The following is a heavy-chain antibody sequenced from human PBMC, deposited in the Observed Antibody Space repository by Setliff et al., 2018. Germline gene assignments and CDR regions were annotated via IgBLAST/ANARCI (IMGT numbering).Heavy chain of an antibody. Sequence: GASVKVSCKASGGTFSIYTISWVRQAPGQGLEWMGRIIPIFGTANYAQKFQGRVTITADESTSTAYMELSSLRSEDTAVYYCARDGDNYYDSSGYYLNHAFDIWGQGTMVTVSS. CDR1: GGTFSIYT. V-gene: IGHV1-69*13. CDR2: IIPIFGTA. CDR3: ARDGDNYYDSSGYYLNHAFDI. D-gene: IGHD3-22*01. J-gene: IGHJ3*02.